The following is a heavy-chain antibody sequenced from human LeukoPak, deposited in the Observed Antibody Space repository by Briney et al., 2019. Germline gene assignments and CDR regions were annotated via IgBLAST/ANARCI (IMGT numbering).Heavy chain of an antibody. Sequence: TGESLKISCKGSGYSFTSYWIGWVRQMPGKGLEWMGIVYPGDSDTRYSPSFQGQVTISADKSVSTAYLQWSSLKASDTAMYYCARHYYGSGSYAFDIWGQGTMVTVSS. CDR2: VYPGDSDT. CDR3: ARHYYGSGSYAFDI. V-gene: IGHV5-51*01. J-gene: IGHJ3*02. D-gene: IGHD3-10*01. CDR1: GYSFTSYW.